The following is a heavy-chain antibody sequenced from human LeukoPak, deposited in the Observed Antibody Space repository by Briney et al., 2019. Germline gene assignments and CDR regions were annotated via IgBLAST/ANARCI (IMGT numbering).Heavy chain of an antibody. J-gene: IGHJ4*02. CDR3: ARGLYDFWSGYGAYYFDY. V-gene: IGHV3-7*01. Sequence: GGSLRLSCAASGFTFSSYWMSWVRQAPGKGLEWVANIKQDGSEKYYVDSVKGRFTISRDNAKNSLYLQMNNLRAEDTAVYYCARGLYDFWSGYGAYYFDYWGQGTLVTVSS. D-gene: IGHD3-3*01. CDR1: GFTFSSYW. CDR2: IKQDGSEK.